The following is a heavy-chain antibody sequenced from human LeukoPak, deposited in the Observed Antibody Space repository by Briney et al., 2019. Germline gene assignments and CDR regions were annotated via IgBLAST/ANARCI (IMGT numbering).Heavy chain of an antibody. CDR2: INPNSGAT. CDR3: ARVNLQLRDSHTLYYFDY. CDR1: GYTFTGYY. Sequence: ASVKVSCKSSGYTFTGYYMHWVRQAPGQGLEWMGWINPNSGATNFAQKFQGRVTMTRDTSISTAYMELTSLRSDDTSVYYCARVNLQLRDSHTLYYFDYWGQGTLVTVSS. V-gene: IGHV1-2*02. J-gene: IGHJ4*02. D-gene: IGHD4-11*01.